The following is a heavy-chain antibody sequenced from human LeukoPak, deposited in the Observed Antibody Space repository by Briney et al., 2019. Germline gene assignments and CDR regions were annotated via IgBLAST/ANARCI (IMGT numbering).Heavy chain of an antibody. CDR1: GFTVSSNY. D-gene: IGHD1-26*01. CDR3: ARDVGQWEKRWVFYYYGMDV. Sequence: GGSLRLSCAASGFTVSSNYMSWVRQAPGKGLEWVSVIYSGGSTYYADSVKGRLTISRDNSKNTLYLQMNSLRAEDTAVYYCARDVGQWEKRWVFYYYGMDVWGQGTTVTVSS. CDR2: IYSGGST. J-gene: IGHJ6*02. V-gene: IGHV3-66*01.